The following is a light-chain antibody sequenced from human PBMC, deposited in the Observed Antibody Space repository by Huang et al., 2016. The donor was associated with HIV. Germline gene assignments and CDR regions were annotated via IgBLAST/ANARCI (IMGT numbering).Light chain of an antibody. Sequence: DIQITQSPSSLSASVGDRVTITCRASQNINKDLNWYQQQPGKAPKLLISGASTLQSGVPSSFSCSGSGTDFTLTISSLQPEDSAVYFCQQSVKTPRTFGQGTKLEI. CDR1: QNINKD. V-gene: IGKV1-39*01. CDR3: QQSVKTPRT. CDR2: GAS. J-gene: IGKJ2*01.